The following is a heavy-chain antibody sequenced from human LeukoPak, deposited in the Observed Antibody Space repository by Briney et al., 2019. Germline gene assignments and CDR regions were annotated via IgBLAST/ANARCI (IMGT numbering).Heavy chain of an antibody. J-gene: IGHJ4*02. V-gene: IGHV3-33*08. CDR3: ASLWVDKDY. Sequence: PGGSLRLSCAASGFTFSSYWMSWVRQAPGKGLEWVAVIWYDGSNKYYADSVKGRFTISRDNSKNTLYLQMNSLRAEDTAVYYCASLWVDKDYWGQGTLVTVSS. CDR2: IWYDGSNK. D-gene: IGHD5-12*01. CDR1: GFTFSSYW.